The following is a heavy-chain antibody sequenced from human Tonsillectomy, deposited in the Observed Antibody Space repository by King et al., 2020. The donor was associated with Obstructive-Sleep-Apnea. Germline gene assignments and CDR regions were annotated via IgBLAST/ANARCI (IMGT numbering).Heavy chain of an antibody. CDR2: ISWNSGVI. D-gene: IGHD6-19*01. V-gene: IGHV3-9*01. CDR1: GFTFDDYA. J-gene: IGHJ6*02. Sequence: VQLVESGGGLVQPGRSLRLSCAASGFTFDDYAMHWVRQAPGKGLEWVSGISWNSGVIGYADSLKGRFTICRDNAKNSLYLQMNSLRAEDTALYYCAKDSGWRYYYYGMDVWGQGTTVTVSS. CDR3: AKDSGWRYYYYGMDV.